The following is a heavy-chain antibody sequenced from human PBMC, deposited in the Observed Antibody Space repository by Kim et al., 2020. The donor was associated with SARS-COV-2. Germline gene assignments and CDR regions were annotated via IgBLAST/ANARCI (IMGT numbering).Heavy chain of an antibody. Sequence: GGSLRLSCLGSGYTFKNYWMSWVHQAPGKGLEWVAIISTDGSQKNYMDSVKGRFTISRDNAKNSLYLQMNSLRVGDTAVYYCASAYYYDIAGYDFWGQGT. CDR2: ISTDGSQK. D-gene: IGHD3-22*01. CDR1: GYTFKNYW. V-gene: IGHV3-7*01. J-gene: IGHJ4*02. CDR3: ASAYYYDIAGYDF.